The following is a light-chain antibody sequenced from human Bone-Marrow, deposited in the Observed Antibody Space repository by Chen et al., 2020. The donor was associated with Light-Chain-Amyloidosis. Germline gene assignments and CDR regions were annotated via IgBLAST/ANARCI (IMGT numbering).Light chain of an antibody. Sequence: EIVLTQSPATLSLSPGERATLSCRASQSISSYLAWYQQKRGQAPRLLIYDASNRATGIPARFSGSGSGTDFTLTISSLEPEDFAVYYCQQRSNWPPMNTFGQGTKLEIK. J-gene: IGKJ2*01. CDR1: QSISSY. CDR2: DAS. CDR3: QQRSNWPPMNT. V-gene: IGKV3-11*01.